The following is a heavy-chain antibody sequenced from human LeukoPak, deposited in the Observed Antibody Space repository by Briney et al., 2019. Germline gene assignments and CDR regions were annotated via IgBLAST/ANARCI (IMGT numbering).Heavy chain of an antibody. CDR1: GYTFTGYY. D-gene: IGHD3-22*01. J-gene: IGHJ4*02. V-gene: IGHV1-2*02. Sequence: ASVKVSCKASGYTFTGYYMHWVRQAPGQGLEWMRWINPNSGGTNYAQKFQGRVTMTRDTSISTAYMELSRLRSDDTAVYYCARYPDPTNYYDSSGYPYWGQGTLVTVSS. CDR3: ARYPDPTNYYDSSGYPY. CDR2: INPNSGGT.